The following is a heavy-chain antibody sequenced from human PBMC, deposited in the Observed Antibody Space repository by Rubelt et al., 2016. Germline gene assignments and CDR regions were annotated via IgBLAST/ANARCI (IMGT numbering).Heavy chain of an antibody. D-gene: IGHD4-17*01. V-gene: IGHV1-3*01. CDR1: GYTFTSYA. CDR3: ARANHGDYEDY. J-gene: IGHJ4*02. Sequence: QVQLVQSGAEVKKPGASVKVSCKASGYTFTSYAMHCVRPAPGQRLEWLGWINAGNGDTKYSQKLKDRVAITRDAAANTAYMELSSLRSEDTAVYYCARANHGDYEDYWGQGTLVTVSS. CDR2: INAGNGDT.